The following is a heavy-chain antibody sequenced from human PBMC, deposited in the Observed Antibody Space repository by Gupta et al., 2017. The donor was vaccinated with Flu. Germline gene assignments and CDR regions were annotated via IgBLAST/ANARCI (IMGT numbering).Heavy chain of an antibody. J-gene: IGHJ4*02. CDR2: ISHSGST. V-gene: IGHV4-59*03. CDR1: ITSYY. Sequence: ITSYYWTWIRQPPRRGLEWIGYISHSGSTTYNPSLEGRVTISVDTSKDQVSLELNSMTAADAAVYYCAGGQNYPVWRVWEYWGQGTLATVSS. D-gene: IGHD3-10*02. CDR3: AGGQNYPVWRVWEY.